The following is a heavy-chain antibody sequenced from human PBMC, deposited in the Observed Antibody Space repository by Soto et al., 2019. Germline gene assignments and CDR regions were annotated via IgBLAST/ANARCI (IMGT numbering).Heavy chain of an antibody. CDR2: ISPKSGGT. Sequence: GASVEVSCKSSGYSFIDYYIHWVLQAPGQGFEWMGRISPKSGGTNYAQKFEGRVTMTWDTSLNTAYMELSSLISDDTAVYYCARPPGYISDWYYFDLWGQGTLVTVSS. J-gene: IGHJ4*02. V-gene: IGHV1-2*02. CDR3: ARPPGYISDWYYFDL. D-gene: IGHD3-9*01. CDR1: GYSFIDYY.